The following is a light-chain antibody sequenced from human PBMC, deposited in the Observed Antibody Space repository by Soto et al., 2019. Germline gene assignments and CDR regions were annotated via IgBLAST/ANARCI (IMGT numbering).Light chain of an antibody. Sequence: DIQMSQSPSYVSPSVGDRVTITCQASQGIKNWLAWYQQKPGKAPNLLIYTGSSLQSGVPSRFSGSGSGTDFTLTINSLQPEDFATYYCQQAASFPITFGEGTRLE. J-gene: IGKJ5*01. CDR2: TGS. CDR3: QQAASFPIT. V-gene: IGKV1-12*01. CDR1: QGIKNW.